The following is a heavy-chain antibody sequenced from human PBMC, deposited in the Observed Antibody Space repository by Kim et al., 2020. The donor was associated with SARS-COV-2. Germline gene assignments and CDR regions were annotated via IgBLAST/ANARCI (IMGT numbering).Heavy chain of an antibody. D-gene: IGHD2-15*01. Sequence: GGSLRLSCTASGFTFDNYAMSWVRQTPGKGLEWLCFIRSKAYPGATECAASVKGRFTISRDDSTSILYLQMNSLKAEDTAVYYCDRGRYGGNAGQYYYDYWGQGAVDTVYS. V-gene: IGHV3-49*04. J-gene: IGHJ4*02. CDR2: IRSKAYPGAT. CDR1: GFTFDNYA. CDR3: DRGRYGGNAGQYYYDY.